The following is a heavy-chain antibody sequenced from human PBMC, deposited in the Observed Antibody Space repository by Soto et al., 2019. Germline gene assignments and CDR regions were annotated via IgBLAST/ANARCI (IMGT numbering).Heavy chain of an antibody. V-gene: IGHV3-30-3*01. Sequence: VDLVESGGGVVQPGRSLRLSCETSGFAFRTHAMHWVRQAPGMGLEWVAVILVDGSTKYYGDSVKGRFTISRDISKNTFSLQMNSLRPEVTAVYYCARYCAGAYFNFDSWGQGTLVTVSS. CDR3: ARYCAGAYFNFDS. D-gene: IGHD3-10*01. CDR2: ILVDGSTK. J-gene: IGHJ4*02. CDR1: GFAFRTHA.